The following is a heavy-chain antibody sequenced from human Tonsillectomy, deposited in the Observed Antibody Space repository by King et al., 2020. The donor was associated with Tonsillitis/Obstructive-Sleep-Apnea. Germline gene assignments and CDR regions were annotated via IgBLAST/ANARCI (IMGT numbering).Heavy chain of an antibody. J-gene: IGHJ2*01. D-gene: IGHD2-15*01. Sequence: VQLQESGGGVVQPGRSLRLSCVASGFTSSKFAIHWVRQAPGKGLEWVAVISNDGSNKYYADSVKGRFTISRDKYKNTLYLQMNSLKAEDTAVYYCARGQVGPVDVAWYFELWGRGSLVTVPS. CDR1: GFTSSKFA. V-gene: IGHV3-30*04. CDR2: ISNDGSNK. CDR3: ARGQVGPVDVAWYFEL.